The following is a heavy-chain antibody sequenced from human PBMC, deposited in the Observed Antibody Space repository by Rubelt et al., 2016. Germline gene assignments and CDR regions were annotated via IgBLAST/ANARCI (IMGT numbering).Heavy chain of an antibody. Sequence: PGGSLRLSCAASGFTFSDYYMSWIRQAPGKGLEWVSYISSSGSTIYYADSVKGRFTISRDNAKNSLYLQMNSLRAEDTAVYYCARDSPYSSSSGDYYYYGMDVWGQGTTVTVSS. CDR3: ARDSPYSSSSGDYYYYGMDV. CDR2: ISSSGSTI. V-gene: IGHV3-11*01. D-gene: IGHD6-6*01. CDR1: GFTFSDYY. J-gene: IGHJ6*02.